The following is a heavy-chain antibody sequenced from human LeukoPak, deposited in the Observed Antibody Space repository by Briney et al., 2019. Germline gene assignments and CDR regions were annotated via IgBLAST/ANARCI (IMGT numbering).Heavy chain of an antibody. V-gene: IGHV3-30*19. CDR2: ISYDGSNK. CDR3: ARDVGLSGSYYFDY. J-gene: IGHJ4*02. D-gene: IGHD1-26*01. Sequence: PGGSLRLSCTASGFTFSSYGMHWVRQAPGKGLEWVAVISYDGSNKYYADSVKGRFTISRDNSKNTLYLQMNSLRAEDTAVYYCARDVGLSGSYYFDYWGQGTLVTVSS. CDR1: GFTFSSYG.